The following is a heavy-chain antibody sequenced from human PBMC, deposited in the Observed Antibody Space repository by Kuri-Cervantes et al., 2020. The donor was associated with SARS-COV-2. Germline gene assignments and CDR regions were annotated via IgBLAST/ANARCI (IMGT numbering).Heavy chain of an antibody. CDR2: ISSSSSYI. J-gene: IGHJ4*02. D-gene: IGHD2-2*01. Sequence: GESLKISCAASGFTLSSHTMNWVRQAPGKGLEWVSSISSSSSYIYYADSVKGRFTISRDNAKNSLYLQMNSLRAEDTAVYYCASLGGTSWHDYWGQGTLVTVSS. CDR3: ASLGGTSWHDY. CDR1: GFTLSSHT. V-gene: IGHV3-21*01.